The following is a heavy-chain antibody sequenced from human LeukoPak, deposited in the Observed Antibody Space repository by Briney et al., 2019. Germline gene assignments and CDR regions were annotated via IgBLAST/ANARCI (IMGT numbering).Heavy chain of an antibody. J-gene: IGHJ4*02. D-gene: IGHD3-10*01. CDR2: IYTSVST. Sequence: SETLSLTCIVSGDSISSYYWSWIRQPAGDGLEWIGRIYTSVSTNYNPSLTSRSTISVDTPKNQFSLKLSSVTGADTAVYCWVRHKGFGELVRVDWGQGPLVPVSS. V-gene: IGHV4-4*07. CDR1: GDSISSYY. CDR3: VRHKGFGELVRVD.